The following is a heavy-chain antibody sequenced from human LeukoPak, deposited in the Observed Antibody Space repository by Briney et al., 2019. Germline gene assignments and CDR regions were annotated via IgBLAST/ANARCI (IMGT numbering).Heavy chain of an antibody. J-gene: IGHJ5*02. V-gene: IGHV4-34*01. CDR3: ASLRGFDP. CDR1: GGSFSNYH. Sequence: SETLSLTCAVYGGSFSNYHWSWIRQPPGKGLEWIGEINHSGSTNYNPSLKSRVTISVDTSKNQFSLKLSSVTAADTAVYYCASLRGFDPWGQGTLVTVSS. CDR2: INHSGST.